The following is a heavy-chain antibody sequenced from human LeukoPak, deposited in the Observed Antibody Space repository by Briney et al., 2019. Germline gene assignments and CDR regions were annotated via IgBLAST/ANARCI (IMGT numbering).Heavy chain of an antibody. CDR3: AIVTSHPRYFDR. V-gene: IGHV4-59*01. J-gene: IGHJ4*02. CDR1: GGSISSYY. D-gene: IGHD3-9*01. Sequence: PSETLSLTCTVSGGSISSYYWSWIRQPPGKGLEWIGYIYYSGSTNYNPSLKSRVTISVDTSKNQFSLKLSSVTAADTAIYYCAIVTSHPRYFDRWGQGTLVTVSS. CDR2: IYYSGST.